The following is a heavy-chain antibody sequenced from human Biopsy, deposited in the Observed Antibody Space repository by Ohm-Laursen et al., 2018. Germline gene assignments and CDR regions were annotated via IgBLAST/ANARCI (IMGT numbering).Heavy chain of an antibody. CDR3: ARDIYYITNWRAFDM. CDR2: ISSSSNFI. CDR1: GLTFSRYS. J-gene: IGHJ3*02. Sequence: SLRLSCAATGLTFSRYSMHWVRQAPGKGLEWASSISSSSNFIYYGDSVKGRFTISRDNAKNSLYLQMNSLGVEDSAVYYCARDIYYITNWRAFDMWGQGTMVTVAS. V-gene: IGHV3-21*01. D-gene: IGHD1-1*01.